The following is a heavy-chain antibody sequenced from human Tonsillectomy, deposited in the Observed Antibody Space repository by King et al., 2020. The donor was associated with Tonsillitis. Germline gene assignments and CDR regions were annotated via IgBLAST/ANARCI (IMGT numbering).Heavy chain of an antibody. Sequence: QLQESGPGLVKPSETLSLICTVSGGSISRYYWSWIRQPPGKGLEWIGYISYSGSTNYNPSLKSRVTISVDTSKNQFSLKRSSVTAADTAVYYCARRWGTAMVTHWYFYLWGRGTLVTVSS. V-gene: IGHV4-59*08. CDR2: ISYSGST. D-gene: IGHD5-18*01. CDR3: ARRWGTAMVTHWYFYL. J-gene: IGHJ2*01. CDR1: GGSISRYY.